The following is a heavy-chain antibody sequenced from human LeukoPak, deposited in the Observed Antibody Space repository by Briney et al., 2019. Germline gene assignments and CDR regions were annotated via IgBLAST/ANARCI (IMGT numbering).Heavy chain of an antibody. CDR3: ARDRPITIFGVASDY. J-gene: IGHJ4*02. CDR1: GYTSTGYY. V-gene: IGHV1-2*02. CDR2: INPNSGGT. D-gene: IGHD3-3*01. Sequence: ASVKVSCKASGYTSTGYYMHWVRQAPGQGLEWMGWINPNSGGTNYAQKFQGRVTMTRDTSISTAYMELSRLRSDDTAVYYCARDRPITIFGVASDYWGQGTLVTVSS.